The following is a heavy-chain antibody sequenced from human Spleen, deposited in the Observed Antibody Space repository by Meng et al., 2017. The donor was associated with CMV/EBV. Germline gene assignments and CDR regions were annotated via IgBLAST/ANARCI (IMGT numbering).Heavy chain of an antibody. CDR2: ISGSGGST. CDR1: GFTFNNYV. D-gene: IGHD3-3*01. V-gene: IGHV3-23*01. Sequence: GGSLRLSCAASGFTFNNYVMTWVRQAPGKGLEWVSGISGSGGSTYYADSVKGRFTISRDNSKNTLYLQMNSLRAEDTAVYYCARVGIFGVVIAYYFDYWGQGTLVTVSS. J-gene: IGHJ4*02. CDR3: ARVGIFGVVIAYYFDY.